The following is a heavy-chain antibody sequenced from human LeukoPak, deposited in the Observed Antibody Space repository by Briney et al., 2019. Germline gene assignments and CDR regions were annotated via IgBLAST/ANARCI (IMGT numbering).Heavy chain of an antibody. CDR1: GYTFTSYA. Sequence: SVKVSCKASGYTFTSYAISWVRQAPGQGLEWMGGIIPIFGTANYAQKFQGRVTITADESTSTAYMELSSLRSEDTAVYYCARDHPELERPYYVSSTPFDIWGQGTMVTVSS. J-gene: IGHJ3*02. CDR2: IIPIFGTA. V-gene: IGHV1-69*13. D-gene: IGHD1-1*01. CDR3: ARDHPELERPYYVSSTPFDI.